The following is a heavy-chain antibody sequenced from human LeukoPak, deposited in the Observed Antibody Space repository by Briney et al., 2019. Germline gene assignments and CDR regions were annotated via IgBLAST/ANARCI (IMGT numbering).Heavy chain of an antibody. J-gene: IGHJ3*02. CDR1: GGSISSYY. CDR2: IYHSGST. CDR3: ARRAVVVPADAFDI. V-gene: IGHV4-59*08. D-gene: IGHD2-2*01. Sequence: SETLSLTCTVSGGSISSYYWSWIRQPPGKGLEWIGYIYHSGSTNYNPSLKSRVTISVDTSKNQFSLKLSSVTAADTAVYYCARRAVVVPADAFDIWGQGTMVTVSS.